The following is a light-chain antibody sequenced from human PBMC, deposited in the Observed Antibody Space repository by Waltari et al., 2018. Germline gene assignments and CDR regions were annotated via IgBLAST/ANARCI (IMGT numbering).Light chain of an antibody. CDR2: GAS. Sequence: EIVLTTSPGTLSLSPGERATLSCWTSQSVGRTLAWYQQKPGQPPSLLIYGASIRATGIPDRFSGSGSGTDFSLTISRLEPEDFAVYYCQHYVRLPVTFGQGTKVEIK. CDR3: QHYVRLPVT. J-gene: IGKJ1*01. V-gene: IGKV3-20*01. CDR1: QSVGRT.